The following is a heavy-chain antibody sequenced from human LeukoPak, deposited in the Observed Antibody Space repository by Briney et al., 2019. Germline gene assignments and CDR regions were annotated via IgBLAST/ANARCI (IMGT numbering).Heavy chain of an antibody. D-gene: IGHD5-18*01. CDR1: GFTFSGYY. J-gene: IGHJ4*02. Sequence: GGSLRLSCAASGFTFSGYYMNWIRQAPGKGLEWVSYISSSGSTIYYADSVKGRFTISRDNAKNSLYLQMNSLRAEDTAVYYCSRLRGYSYGYADYWGQGTLVTVSA. CDR2: ISSSGSTI. CDR3: SRLRGYSYGYADY. V-gene: IGHV3-11*04.